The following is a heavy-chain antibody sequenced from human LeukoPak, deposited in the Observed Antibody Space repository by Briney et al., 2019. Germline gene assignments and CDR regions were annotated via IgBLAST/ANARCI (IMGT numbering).Heavy chain of an antibody. D-gene: IGHD2-2*01. CDR3: ARHKGVAVVPAAARGWFDP. Sequence: PSETLSVNCAVYGGSFSGYYWSWIRQPPGKGLEWIGEINHSGSTNYNPSLKSRVTISVDTSKNQFSLKLSSVTAADTAVYYCARHKGVAVVPAAARGWFDPWGQGTLVTVSS. CDR2: INHSGST. J-gene: IGHJ5*02. CDR1: GGSFSGYY. V-gene: IGHV4-34*01.